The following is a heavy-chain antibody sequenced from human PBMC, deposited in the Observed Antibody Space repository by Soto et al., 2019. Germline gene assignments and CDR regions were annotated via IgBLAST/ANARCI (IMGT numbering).Heavy chain of an antibody. D-gene: IGHD2-2*01. Sequence: QVQLVESGGGVVQPGRSLRLSCAASGFTFSSYGMHWVRQAPGKGLEWVAVIWYDGSNKYYADSVKGRFTISRDNSEDPLYLQMNSLRAEDTAVYYCARDQVDPWYFDLWGRGTLVTVSS. V-gene: IGHV3-33*01. CDR2: IWYDGSNK. CDR1: GFTFSSYG. J-gene: IGHJ2*01. CDR3: ARDQVDPWYFDL.